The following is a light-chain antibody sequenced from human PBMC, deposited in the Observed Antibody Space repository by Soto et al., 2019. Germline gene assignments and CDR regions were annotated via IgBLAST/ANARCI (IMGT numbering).Light chain of an antibody. V-gene: IGKV3-20*01. J-gene: IGKJ1*01. Sequence: ETVMTQSPATLSVSPGGRATLSCRASQSISSSFLAWYQQKPGQAPRLLIYGASSRATGIPDRFSGSGSGTDFTLTISRLEPEDFAVYYCQQCGSSPETFGQGTKVDIK. CDR2: GAS. CDR1: QSISSSF. CDR3: QQCGSSPET.